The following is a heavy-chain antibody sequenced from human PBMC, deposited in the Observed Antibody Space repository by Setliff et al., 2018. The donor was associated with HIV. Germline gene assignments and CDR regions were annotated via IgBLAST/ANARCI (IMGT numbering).Heavy chain of an antibody. CDR2: IKSKTDGGTT. D-gene: IGHD3-10*01. CDR1: GFTFNDAW. J-gene: IGHJ6*02. Sequence: GGSLRLSCAASGFTFNDAWMNWVRQAPGKGLEWVGRIKSKTDGGTTDYATPVKGRFTISRDDSKTTLYLQMNSLRAEDTAVYYCAKDREYGSGRTDYYYYYGMDVWGQGTTVTVSS. CDR3: AKDREYGSGRTDYYYYYGMDV. V-gene: IGHV3-15*01.